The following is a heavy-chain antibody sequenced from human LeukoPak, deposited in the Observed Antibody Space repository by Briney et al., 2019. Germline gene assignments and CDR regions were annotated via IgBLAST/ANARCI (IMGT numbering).Heavy chain of an antibody. J-gene: IGHJ4*02. CDR3: ASRGGVTQ. CDR1: GFTFSSYE. V-gene: IGHV3-48*01. CDR2: ISSSSSTI. Sequence: GGSLRLSCAASGFTFSSYEMNWVRQAPGKGLEWVSYISSSSSTIYYADSVKGRFTISRDNAKNSLYLQMNSLRAEDTAVYYCASRGGVTQWGQGTLVTVSS. D-gene: IGHD3-16*01.